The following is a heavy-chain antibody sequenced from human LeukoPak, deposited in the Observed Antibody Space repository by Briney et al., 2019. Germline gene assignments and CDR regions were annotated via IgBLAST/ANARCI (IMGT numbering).Heavy chain of an antibody. V-gene: IGHV3-23*01. J-gene: IGHJ4*02. D-gene: IGHD4-17*01. CDR3: AKHKESYGDSCFDDY. Sequence: GGSLRLSCAASGFTFSSYAMRWVRQAPGKGLEWVSVISGSDYRTNYADSVKGRFTISRDNFKNTLYLQMNSLRAEDTAVYYCAKHKESYGDSCFDDYWGQGTLVTVSS. CDR2: ISGSDYRT. CDR1: GFTFSSYA.